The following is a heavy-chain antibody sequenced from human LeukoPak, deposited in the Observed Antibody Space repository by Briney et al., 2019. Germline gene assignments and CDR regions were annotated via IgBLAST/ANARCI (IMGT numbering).Heavy chain of an antibody. J-gene: IGHJ4*02. D-gene: IGHD5-24*01. CDR3: ARGEPREEMATIKSFDY. CDR1: GFTFSSYA. V-gene: IGHV3-30-3*01. CDR2: ISYDGSNK. Sequence: GRSLRLSCATSGFTFSSYAMHWVRQAPGKGLEWVAVISYDGSNKYYADSVKGRFTISRDNSKNTLYLQMNSLRAEDTAVYYCARGEPREEMATIKSFDYWGQGTLVTVSS.